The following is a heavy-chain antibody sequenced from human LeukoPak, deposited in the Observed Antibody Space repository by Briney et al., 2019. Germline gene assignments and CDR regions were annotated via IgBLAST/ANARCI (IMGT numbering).Heavy chain of an antibody. CDR2: ISGGVFT. J-gene: IGHJ5*02. CDR3: AKDPFGSGSYKWRFDP. V-gene: IGHV3-69-1*01. CDR1: GFTFSDYN. Sequence: GGSLRLSCAASGFTFSDYNMNWVRQAPGKGLEWVSSISGGVFTSYADSVKGRFTISRDNAKNSLYLQMNSLRAEDTAVYYCAKDPFGSGSYKWRFDPWGQGTLVTVSS. D-gene: IGHD3-10*01.